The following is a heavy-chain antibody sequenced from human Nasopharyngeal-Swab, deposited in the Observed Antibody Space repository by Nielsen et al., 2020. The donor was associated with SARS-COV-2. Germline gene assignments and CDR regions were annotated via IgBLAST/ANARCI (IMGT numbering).Heavy chain of an antibody. J-gene: IGHJ3*01. D-gene: IGHD2-21*02. CDR1: GFDFWQYA. Sequence: GESLKISCAASGFDFWQYAMSWVRQAPGKGLEWVSTVSNNDGSLTFYADSVKGRFTISSDTSKNTVSLQMNSLRAEDTAVYYCAKDDFCPACAFDVWGQGTIVTVSS. CDR3: AKDDFCPACAFDV. V-gene: IGHV3-23*01. CDR2: VSNNDGSLT.